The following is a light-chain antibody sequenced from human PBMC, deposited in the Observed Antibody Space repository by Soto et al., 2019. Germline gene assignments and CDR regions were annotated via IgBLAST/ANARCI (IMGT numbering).Light chain of an antibody. V-gene: IGLV2-14*01. CDR2: DVS. Sequence: QSALTQPASVSGSPGQSITISCTGTSSDIGGYNYVSWYQQHPGKAHKLMIYDVSNRPSGVSNRFSGSKSGNTASLTISGLHAEDEADYYCSSYTSGSSYVFGTGTKVTGL. CDR3: SSYTSGSSYV. J-gene: IGLJ1*01. CDR1: SSDIGGYNY.